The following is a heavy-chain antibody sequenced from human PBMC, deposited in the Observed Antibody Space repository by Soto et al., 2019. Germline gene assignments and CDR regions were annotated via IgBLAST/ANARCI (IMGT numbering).Heavy chain of an antibody. V-gene: IGHV3-64*02. D-gene: IGHD3-10*01. CDR3: ARCFEGSGSYYKPLYFDY. Sequence: GESLKISCAASGFTFGNYAIHWVRQAPGKELECVSAISSSGGSIYYVDSVKGRFTISRDNSKNTLYLQMDRLRADDLAVYYCARCFEGSGSYYKPLYFDYWGQGTLVTVSS. CDR1: GFTFGNYA. J-gene: IGHJ4*02. CDR2: ISSSGGSI.